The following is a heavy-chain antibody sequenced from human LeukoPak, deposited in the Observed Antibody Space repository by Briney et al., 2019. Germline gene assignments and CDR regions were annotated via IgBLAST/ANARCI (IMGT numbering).Heavy chain of an antibody. V-gene: IGHV1-2*02. J-gene: IGHJ4*02. CDR2: INPNSGGT. CDR3: ARDTSHGYDSSGYLPRY. Sequence: GASVKVSCKASGYTFTGYYMHWVRQAPGQGLEWMGWINPNSGGTNYAQKFQGRVTMTRDTSISTAYMELRSLRSDDTAVYYCARDTSHGYDSSGYLPRYWGQGTLVTVSS. D-gene: IGHD3-22*01. CDR1: GYTFTGYY.